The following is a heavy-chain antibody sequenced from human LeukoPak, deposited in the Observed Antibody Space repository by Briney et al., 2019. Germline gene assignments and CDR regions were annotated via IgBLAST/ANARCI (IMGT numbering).Heavy chain of an antibody. V-gene: IGHV1-24*01. CDR3: ATHVVGVAEIDY. Sequence: GASGKVSCKVSGYTLTELSMHWVRQAPGKGLEWMGGFDPEDGETIYAQKFQGRVTMTEDTSTDTAYMELSSLRSEDTAVYYCATHVVGVAEIDYWGQGTLVTVSS. J-gene: IGHJ4*02. CDR1: GYTLTELS. CDR2: FDPEDGET. D-gene: IGHD1-26*01.